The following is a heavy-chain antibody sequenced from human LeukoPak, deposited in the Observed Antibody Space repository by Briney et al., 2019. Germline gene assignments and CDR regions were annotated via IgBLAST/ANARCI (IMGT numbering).Heavy chain of an antibody. Sequence: GGSLRLSCAASGFTFSAYGMHWVRRAPGKGLEWVAVMSYDGRHIYYADSVKGRFTISRDSSKNTLYLQMNSLRTEDTAVYFCAKPVYDTNSGNFGIDYWGQGTLVTVSS. CDR3: AKPVYDTNSGNFGIDY. J-gene: IGHJ4*02. V-gene: IGHV3-30*18. D-gene: IGHD2-8*01. CDR2: MSYDGRHI. CDR1: GFTFSAYG.